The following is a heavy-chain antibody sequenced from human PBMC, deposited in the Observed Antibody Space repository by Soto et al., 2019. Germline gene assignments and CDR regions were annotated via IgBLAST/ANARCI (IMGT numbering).Heavy chain of an antibody. D-gene: IGHD3-10*01. Sequence: QVQLQESGPGLVKPSETLSLTCTVSDDSSSNYKWSWIRQPPGRRLEWIGYIDSNGGTSYNPSLQSRVTISIHTSTKQFFLKLSSVTAADTAVYYCVRQGFGRLHGLLDVWGQGTTVTVSS. CDR3: VRQGFGRLHGLLDV. J-gene: IGHJ6*02. CDR1: DDSSSNYK. V-gene: IGHV4-59*08. CDR2: IDSNGGT.